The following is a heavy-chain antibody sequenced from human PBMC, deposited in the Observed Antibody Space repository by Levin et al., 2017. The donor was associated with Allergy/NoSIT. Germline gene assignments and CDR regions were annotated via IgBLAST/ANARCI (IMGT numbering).Heavy chain of an antibody. CDR1: GYSFISYW. CDR3: AKIDSHSGYGMNV. D-gene: IGHD2-15*01. V-gene: IGHV5-51*01. CDR2: VYPADSDA. Sequence: EASVKVSCQGSGYSFISYWIAWVRQMPGKGLEWMGSVYPADSDATYNPSFLGQVSISVDKSLRTAYLQWIRLKPSDTAMYYCAKIDSHSGYGMNVWGQGTTVTVSS. J-gene: IGHJ6*02.